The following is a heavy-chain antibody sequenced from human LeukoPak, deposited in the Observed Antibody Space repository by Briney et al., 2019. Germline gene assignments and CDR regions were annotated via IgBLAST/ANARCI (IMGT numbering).Heavy chain of an antibody. CDR2: INPNSGGT. Sequence: ASVKVSCKASGYTFTGYYIRWVRQAPGQGLEWMGWINPNSGGTNYAQKFQGRVTMTRDTSISTAYMELSRLRSDDTAVYYCARVGGYSYGYTFDYWGQGTLVTVSS. D-gene: IGHD5-18*01. J-gene: IGHJ4*02. CDR3: ARVGGYSYGYTFDY. CDR1: GYTFTGYY. V-gene: IGHV1-2*02.